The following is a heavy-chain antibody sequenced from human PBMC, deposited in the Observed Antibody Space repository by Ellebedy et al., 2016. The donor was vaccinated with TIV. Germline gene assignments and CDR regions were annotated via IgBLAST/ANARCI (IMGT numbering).Heavy chain of an antibody. CDR2: IYQDGTMI. Sequence: GGSLRLSCAASGFSFRSYWMTWVRQAPGKGLEWVANIYQDGTMIHYLDSVKGRFTVSRDNAKNSLYLQMNSLRAEDTAVYFCARRGAYGDYAVQINSWFDPWGQGTLVTVSP. CDR3: ARRGAYGDYAVQINSWFDP. CDR1: GFSFRSYW. J-gene: IGHJ5*02. D-gene: IGHD4-17*01. V-gene: IGHV3-7*01.